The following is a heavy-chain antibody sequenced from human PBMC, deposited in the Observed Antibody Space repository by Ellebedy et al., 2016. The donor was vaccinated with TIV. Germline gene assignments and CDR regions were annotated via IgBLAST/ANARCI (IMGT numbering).Heavy chain of an antibody. CDR1: GFSFSSYG. CDR3: TKRGVAWAAFDI. Sequence: GESLKISCAASGFSFSSYGMNWVRQAPGKGLEWVSAISPSGDITYFADSVKGRFTISRDNSQDTVHLQMHSLRAEDTAVYYCTKRGVAWAAFDIWGPGTLVTVSS. D-gene: IGHD7-27*01. CDR2: ISPSGDIT. V-gene: IGHV3-23*01. J-gene: IGHJ3*02.